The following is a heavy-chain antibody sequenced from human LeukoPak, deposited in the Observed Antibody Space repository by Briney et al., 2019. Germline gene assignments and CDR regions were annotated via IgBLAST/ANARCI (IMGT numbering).Heavy chain of an antibody. Sequence: GGSLRLSCAASGVTFSSYNMNWVRQAPGKGLEWVSSISRSSDYIYYADSVKGRFTISRDNAKNSLYLQMNSLRAEDTAVYYCAREELSYWGQGTLVTVSS. D-gene: IGHD1-26*01. J-gene: IGHJ4*02. CDR1: GVTFSSYN. CDR3: AREELSY. CDR2: ISRSSDYI. V-gene: IGHV3-21*01.